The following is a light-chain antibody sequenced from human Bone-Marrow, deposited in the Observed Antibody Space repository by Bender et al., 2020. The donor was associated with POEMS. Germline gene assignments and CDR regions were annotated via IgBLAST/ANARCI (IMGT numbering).Light chain of an antibody. V-gene: IGLV2-23*01. J-gene: IGLJ3*02. CDR2: GGS. CDR1: SSDVGSYNL. CDR3: CSYADNSVWV. Sequence: QSALTQDASVSGSPGQSITISCTGTSSDVGSYNLVSWYQQHPGKAPKLMIYGGSKRPSGVSDRFSGSNSGNTASLTISGLQAEDEADFYCCSYADNSVWVFGGGTKLTVL.